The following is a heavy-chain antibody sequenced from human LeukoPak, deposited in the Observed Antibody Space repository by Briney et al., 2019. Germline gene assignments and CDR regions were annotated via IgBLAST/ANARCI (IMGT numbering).Heavy chain of an antibody. Sequence: GGSLRLSCEASGFIFSSYVMGWVRQAPGKGLEWVSSISVGGGDTFTADSVKGRFTITRENSKNTLYLQMMGPRVEDTAIYYCAKLNLGEMAYFDSWGQGILVTVSS. CDR3: AKLNLGEMAYFDS. CDR1: GFIFSSYV. D-gene: IGHD2-21*01. V-gene: IGHV3-23*01. CDR2: ISVGGGDT. J-gene: IGHJ4*02.